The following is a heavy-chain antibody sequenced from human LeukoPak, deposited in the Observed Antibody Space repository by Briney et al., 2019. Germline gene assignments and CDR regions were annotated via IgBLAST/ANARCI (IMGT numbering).Heavy chain of an antibody. CDR3: ARTAYSTSWMPFDY. CDR2: IYSGGST. V-gene: IGHV3-53*01. CDR1: GFTFSSYS. Sequence: GGSLRLSCAASGFTFSSYSMNWVRQAPGKGLEWVSVIYSGGSTYYADSVKGRFTISRDNSKNTLYLQMNSLRGEDTAVYYCARTAYSTSWMPFDYWGQGTLVTVSS. J-gene: IGHJ4*02. D-gene: IGHD6-6*01.